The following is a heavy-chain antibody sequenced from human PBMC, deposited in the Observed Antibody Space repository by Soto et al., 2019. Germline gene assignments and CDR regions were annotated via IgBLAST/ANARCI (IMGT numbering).Heavy chain of an antibody. CDR1: GFTFGDYA. V-gene: IGHV3-49*04. D-gene: IGHD1-26*01. CDR3: TRESELFMGALPYPLYCFDY. Sequence: SLRLSCTASGFTFGDYAMSWVRQAPGKGLEWVGFIRSKAYGGTTEYAASVKGRFTISRDDSKSIAYLQMNSLKTEDTAVYYCTRESELFMGALPYPLYCFDYWGQGTLVTVSS. CDR2: IRSKAYGGTT. J-gene: IGHJ4*02.